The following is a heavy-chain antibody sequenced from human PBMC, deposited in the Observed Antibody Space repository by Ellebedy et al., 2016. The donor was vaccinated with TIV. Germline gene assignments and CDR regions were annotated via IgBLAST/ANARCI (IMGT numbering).Heavy chain of an antibody. CDR2: IRSNERSI. V-gene: IGHV3-33*08. CDR3: ARDRGYSYGSRYFDF. CDR1: GFTFSSYA. D-gene: IGHD5-18*01. J-gene: IGHJ4*02. Sequence: PGGSLRLSCAASGFTFSSYAMHWVRQAPGKGLEWVAVIRSNERSIQYAEFVMGRFTISRDNSKNTLYLQMSSPRAEDTAVYYCARDRGYSYGSRYFDFWGQGALVTVSS.